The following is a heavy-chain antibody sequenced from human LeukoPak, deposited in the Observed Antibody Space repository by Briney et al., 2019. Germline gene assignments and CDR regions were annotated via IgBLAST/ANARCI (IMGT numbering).Heavy chain of an antibody. CDR3: ASQPYYFDSSGYYDY. D-gene: IGHD3-22*01. CDR1: EYIFTTYY. V-gene: IGHV1-2*02. CDR2: INPNTGGT. Sequence: ASVEVSCKTSEYIFTTYYMHWVRQAPGQGLEWMGWINPNTGGTNYAQKFQGRVTMTRDTSISTTYMELSRLRSDDTAVYYCASQPYYFDSSGYYDYWGQGTLVTVSS. J-gene: IGHJ4*02.